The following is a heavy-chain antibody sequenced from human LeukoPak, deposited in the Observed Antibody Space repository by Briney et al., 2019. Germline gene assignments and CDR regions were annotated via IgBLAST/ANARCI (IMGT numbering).Heavy chain of an antibody. Sequence: ASVKVSCKASGGTFSSYAISWVRQAPGQGLEWMGWINPNSGGTNYAQKFQGRVTMTRDTSISTAYMELSRLRSDDTAVYYCARDRPLFGMDVWGKGTTVTVSS. V-gene: IGHV1-2*02. CDR3: ARDRPLFGMDV. CDR2: INPNSGGT. J-gene: IGHJ6*04. CDR1: GGTFSSYA.